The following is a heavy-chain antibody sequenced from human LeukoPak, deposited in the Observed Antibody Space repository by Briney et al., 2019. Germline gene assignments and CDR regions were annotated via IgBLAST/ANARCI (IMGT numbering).Heavy chain of an antibody. CDR1: GFTVSSNY. D-gene: IGHD3-22*01. Sequence: GGSLRLSCAASGFTVSSNYMSWVRQAPGKGLEWVSVIYRGGSTSYADSVKGRFTVSRDNSKNTLYLQMNSLRAEDTAVYYCAREDYDSSGVDYWGQGTLVTVSS. J-gene: IGHJ4*02. CDR2: IYRGGST. V-gene: IGHV3-53*05. CDR3: AREDYDSSGVDY.